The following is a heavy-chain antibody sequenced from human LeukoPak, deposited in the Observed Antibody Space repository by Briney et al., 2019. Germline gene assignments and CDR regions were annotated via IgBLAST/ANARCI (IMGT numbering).Heavy chain of an antibody. V-gene: IGHV3-48*03. J-gene: IGHJ6*02. CDR1: GFTFSSYE. Sequence: PGGSLRLSCAAPGFTFSSYEMNWVRQAPGKGLEWVSYISSSGSTIYYADSVKGRFTISRDNAKNSLYLQMNSLRAEDTAVYYCATQDYYYYYGMDVWGQGTTVTVSS. CDR3: ATQDYYYYYGMDV. CDR2: ISSSGSTI.